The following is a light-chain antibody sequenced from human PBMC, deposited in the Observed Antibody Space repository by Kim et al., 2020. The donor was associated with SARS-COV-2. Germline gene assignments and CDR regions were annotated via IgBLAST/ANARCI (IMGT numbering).Light chain of an antibody. CDR1: HSLLHSNGYNY. Sequence: PASISCRSNHSLLHSNGYNYLDWYLQKPGQSPQILIYLSSYRASGVPDRFSGSGSGTDFALKISRVEAEDVGVYYCMQTLQTPLTFGGGTKVDIK. CDR3: MQTLQTPLT. V-gene: IGKV2-28*01. CDR2: LSS. J-gene: IGKJ4*01.